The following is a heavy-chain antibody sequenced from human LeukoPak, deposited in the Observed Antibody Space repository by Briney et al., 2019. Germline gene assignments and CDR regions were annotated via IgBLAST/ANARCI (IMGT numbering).Heavy chain of an antibody. D-gene: IGHD5-18*01. CDR3: ARVISVDTAMVPPDYFDY. Sequence: SETLSLTCTVSGGSISSSSYYWGWIRQPPGKGLEWIGSIYYSGSTYYNPSLKSRVTISVDTSKNQFSLKLSSVTAADTAVYYCARVISVDTAMVPPDYFDYWGQGTLVTVSS. J-gene: IGHJ4*02. CDR1: GGSISSSSYY. V-gene: IGHV4-39*07. CDR2: IYYSGST.